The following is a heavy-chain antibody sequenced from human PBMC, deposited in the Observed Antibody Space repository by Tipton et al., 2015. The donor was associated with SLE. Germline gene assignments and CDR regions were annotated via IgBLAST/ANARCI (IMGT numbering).Heavy chain of an antibody. Sequence: TLSLTCAVYGGSFSGYYWSWIRQPPGKGLEWIGEINHSGFTNYNPSLKSRVTISVDTSKNQFSLNLSSVTAADTAVYYCARGHYYYMDVWGKGTTVTVSS. CDR2: INHSGFT. V-gene: IGHV4-34*01. J-gene: IGHJ6*03. CDR1: GGSFSGYY. CDR3: ARGHYYYMDV.